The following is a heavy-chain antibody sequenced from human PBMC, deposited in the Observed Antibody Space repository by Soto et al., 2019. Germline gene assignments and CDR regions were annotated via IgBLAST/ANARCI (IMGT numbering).Heavy chain of an antibody. CDR1: GGSVSSGSYY. V-gene: IGHV4-61*01. D-gene: IGHD1-26*01. CDR2: IYYSGST. CDR3: ARATYYYYGMDV. J-gene: IGHJ6*02. Sequence: PSEILSLTCTVSGGSVSSGSYYWSWVRQPPGKGLEWIAYIYYSGSTNYNPSLKSRVTISVDRSKNQFSLKLNSVTAADTAVYYCARATYYYYGMDVWGQGTTVTVSS.